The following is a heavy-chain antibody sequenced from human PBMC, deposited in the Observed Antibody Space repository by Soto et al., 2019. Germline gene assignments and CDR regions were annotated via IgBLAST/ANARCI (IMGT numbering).Heavy chain of an antibody. CDR2: IIPIFGTA. D-gene: IGHD3-3*01. J-gene: IGHJ6*02. CDR1: GGTLSSYA. Sequence: ASVKVSCKASGGTLSSYAISWVRQAPGQGLEWMGGIIPIFGTANYAQKFQGRVTITADESTSTAYMELSSLRSEDTAVYYCAKSYGVTIFGVADYYYGMDVWGQGTTVTVSS. V-gene: IGHV1-69*13. CDR3: AKSYGVTIFGVADYYYGMDV.